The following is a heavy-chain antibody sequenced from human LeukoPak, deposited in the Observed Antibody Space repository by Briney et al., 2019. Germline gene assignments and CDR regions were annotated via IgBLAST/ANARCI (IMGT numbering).Heavy chain of an antibody. CDR2: INPSGGST. Sequence: ASVKVSCKASGYTFTSYYMHWVRQAPGQGLEWMGIINPSGGSTSYAQKFQGRVTMTRDTSTSTVYMELSSLRSEDTAVYYCARDNSSYGDYGAFDIWGQGTMVTVSS. V-gene: IGHV1-46*01. CDR3: ARDNSSYGDYGAFDI. J-gene: IGHJ3*02. D-gene: IGHD4-17*01. CDR1: GYTFTSYY.